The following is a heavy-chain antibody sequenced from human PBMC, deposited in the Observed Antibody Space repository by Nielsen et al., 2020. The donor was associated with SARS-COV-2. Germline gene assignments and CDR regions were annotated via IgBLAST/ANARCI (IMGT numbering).Heavy chain of an antibody. J-gene: IGHJ6*03. V-gene: IGHV4-4*02. CDR3: ARGDLVVVPSPLLGLGPIFYYFSLAV. CDR2: VSHSGST. Sequence: SETLSLTCAVSGDSVSSHDWWTWVRPSPGQGLEWIGEVSHSGSTKYNPSLKSRVTLSMDKSKNQFSLRLTSVSAADTAVYFCARGDLVVVPSPLLGLGPIFYYFSLAVWAKGTTVIVSS. CDR1: GDSVSSHDW. D-gene: IGHD2-2*01.